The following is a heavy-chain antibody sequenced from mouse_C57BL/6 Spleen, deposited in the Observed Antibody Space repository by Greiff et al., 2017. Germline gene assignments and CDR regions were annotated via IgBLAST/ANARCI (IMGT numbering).Heavy chain of an antibody. Sequence: EVKVEESGGGLVKPGGSLKLSCAASGFTFSDYGMHWVRQAPEKGLEWVTYISSGSSTIYYADTVKGRFTISRDNAKNTLFLQMTSLRSEDTAMYYCAILYYYGSSWGQGTTLTVSS. CDR1: GFTFSDYG. J-gene: IGHJ2*01. D-gene: IGHD1-1*01. V-gene: IGHV5-17*01. CDR3: AILYYYGSS. CDR2: ISSGSSTI.